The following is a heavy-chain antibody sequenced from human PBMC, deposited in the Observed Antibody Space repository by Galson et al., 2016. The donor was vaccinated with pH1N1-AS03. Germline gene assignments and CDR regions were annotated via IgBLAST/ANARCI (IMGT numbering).Heavy chain of an antibody. CDR2: ITPVVGTT. CDR3: SRDDYHYDKTHPQIRCDY. CDR1: GDNFRKYP. V-gene: IGHV1-69*11. Sequence: SVKVSCKASGDNFRKYPISWVRQAPGQGLEWMGRITPVVGTTDVAQKFQGRVTLTADESTTAAYMELRGLRSDDTAFYYCSRDDYHYDKTHPQIRCDYWGQGTLVTGSS. D-gene: IGHD3-22*01. J-gene: IGHJ4*02.